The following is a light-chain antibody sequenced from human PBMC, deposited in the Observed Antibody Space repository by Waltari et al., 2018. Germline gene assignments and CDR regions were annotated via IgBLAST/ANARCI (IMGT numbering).Light chain of an antibody. V-gene: IGLV2-11*01. Sequence: QSALTQPRSVSGSPGQSVAISCTGTSSDVGGYNYVSWYHQHPGKAPKLMIYDVTKRPSGVPDRFSGSKSGNTASLTISGLQADDEADYYCCSYAGPFGGGTKLTVL. J-gene: IGLJ2*01. CDR1: SSDVGGYNY. CDR3: CSYAGP. CDR2: DVT.